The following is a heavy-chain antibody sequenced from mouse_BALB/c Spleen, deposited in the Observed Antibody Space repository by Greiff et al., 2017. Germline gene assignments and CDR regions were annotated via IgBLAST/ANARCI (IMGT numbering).Heavy chain of an antibody. CDR3: ARSIYYGYDGYWYFDV. CDR1: GYSITSDYA. J-gene: IGHJ1*01. Sequence: VQLKESGPGLVKPSQSLSLTCTVTGYSITSDYAWTWIRQFPGNKLEWMGYISYSGSTSYNPSLKSRISITRDTSKNQFFLQLNSVTTEDTATYYCARSIYYGYDGYWYFDVWGAGTTVTVSS. CDR2: ISYSGST. V-gene: IGHV3-2*02. D-gene: IGHD2-2*01.